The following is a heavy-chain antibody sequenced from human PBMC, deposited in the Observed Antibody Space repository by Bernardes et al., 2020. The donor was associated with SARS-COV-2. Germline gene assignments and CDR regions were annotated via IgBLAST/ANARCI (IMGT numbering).Heavy chain of an antibody. Sequence: ASVQVSCKASGYPFTGYYMHWVRQAPGQGLEWMGWINPNSGGTNYAQKFQGRVTMTRDTSISTAYMELSRLRSDDTAVYYCALPPTNYDRYGMDVWGQGTTVTVSS. CDR3: ALPPTNYDRYGMDV. D-gene: IGHD3-22*01. J-gene: IGHJ6*02. CDR2: INPNSGGT. V-gene: IGHV1-2*02. CDR1: GYPFTGYY.